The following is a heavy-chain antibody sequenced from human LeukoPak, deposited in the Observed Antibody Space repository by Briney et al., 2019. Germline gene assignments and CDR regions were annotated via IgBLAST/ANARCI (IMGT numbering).Heavy chain of an antibody. J-gene: IGHJ5*02. CDR3: AKAVPGIAAS. V-gene: IGHV3-23*01. CDR1: GFTFSRYD. D-gene: IGHD6-13*01. Sequence: GGSLRLSCAASGFTFSRYDMRWVRQAPGKRLEWVSAISGSGGSTYYADSVKGRFTISRDNSKNTLYLQMNSLRAEDTAVYYCAKAVPGIAASWGQGTLVTVSS. CDR2: ISGSGGST.